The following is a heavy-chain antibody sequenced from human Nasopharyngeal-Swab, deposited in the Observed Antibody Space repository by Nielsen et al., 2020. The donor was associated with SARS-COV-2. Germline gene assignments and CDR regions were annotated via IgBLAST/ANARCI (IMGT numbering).Heavy chain of an antibody. CDR3: ARDYTAMLYYYYHMDV. J-gene: IGHJ6*03. Sequence: VRQAPGKGLEWVAVISYDGSNKYYADSVKGRFTISRDNSKNTLYLQMNSLRAEDTAVYYCARDYTAMLYYYYHMDVWGKGTTVTVSS. V-gene: IGHV3-30-3*01. D-gene: IGHD5-18*01. CDR2: ISYDGSNK.